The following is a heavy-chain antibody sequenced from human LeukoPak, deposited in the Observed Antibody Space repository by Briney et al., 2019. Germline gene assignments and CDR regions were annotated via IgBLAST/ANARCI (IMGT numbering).Heavy chain of an antibody. Sequence: SETLSLTCAVYGGSFSGYYWSWIRQPPGKGLEWIGEINHGGSTNYNPSLKSRVTISVDTSKNQFSLKLSSVTAADTAVYYCARGGPATAYDYWGQGTLVTVSS. J-gene: IGHJ4*02. CDR1: GGSFSGYY. V-gene: IGHV4-34*01. CDR3: ARGGPATAYDY. D-gene: IGHD5-12*01. CDR2: INHGGST.